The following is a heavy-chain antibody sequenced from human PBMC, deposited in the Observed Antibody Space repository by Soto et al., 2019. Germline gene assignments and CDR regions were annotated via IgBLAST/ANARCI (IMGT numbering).Heavy chain of an antibody. J-gene: IGHJ6*02. CDR3: ARGPLYSYSTYYYYYYGMDV. CDR2: IYYSGST. CDR1: GGSISSGGYY. Sequence: PSETLSLTCTVSGGSISSGGYYWSWIRQHPGKGLEWIGYIYYSGSTYYNPSLKSRVTISVDTSKNQFSLKLSSVTAADTAVYYCARGPLYSYSTYYYYYYGMDVWGQGTTVTVSS. V-gene: IGHV4-31*03. D-gene: IGHD5-18*01.